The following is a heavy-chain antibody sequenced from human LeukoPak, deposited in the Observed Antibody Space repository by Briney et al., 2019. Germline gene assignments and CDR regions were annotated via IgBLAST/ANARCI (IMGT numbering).Heavy chain of an antibody. D-gene: IGHD6-13*01. CDR1: GFTFSSYA. CDR3: ARFSGYSSSWYNDAFDI. CDR2: ISGSGGST. J-gene: IGHJ3*02. V-gene: IGHV3-23*01. Sequence: PGGSLRLSCAASGFTFSSYAMSWVRQAPGKGLEWVSAISGSGGSTYYADSVKGRFTISRDNAKNSLYLQMNSLRAEDTALYYCARFSGYSSSWYNDAFDIWGQGTMVTVSS.